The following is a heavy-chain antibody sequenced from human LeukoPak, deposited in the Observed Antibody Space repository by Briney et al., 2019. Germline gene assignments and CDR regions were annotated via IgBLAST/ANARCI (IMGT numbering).Heavy chain of an antibody. Sequence: KTGGSLRLSCAASGFTFSSYSMNWVRQAPGKRLEWVSSISSSSSYIYYADSVKGRFTISRDNAKNSLYLQMNSLRAEDTAVYYCARAVHTDFDYWGQGTLVTVSS. CDR3: ARAVHTDFDY. D-gene: IGHD2-21*01. CDR1: GFTFSSYS. J-gene: IGHJ4*02. CDR2: ISSSSSYI. V-gene: IGHV3-21*01.